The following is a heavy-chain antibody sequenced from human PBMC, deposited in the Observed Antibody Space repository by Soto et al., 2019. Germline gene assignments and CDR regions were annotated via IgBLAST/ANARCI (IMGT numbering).Heavy chain of an antibody. D-gene: IGHD1-26*01. J-gene: IGHJ4*02. CDR3: ERGGSYYAH. CDR2: INSVSGGA. CDR1: GNTHTIYF. V-gene: IGHV1-2*02. Sequence: QVQLVQSGAEVKQPGASVRVSCKASGNTHTIYFIHWLRQAPGQGPEWMGWINSVSGGANYAHKFQGRVTMTRDTSSTTAFMELSGLRSDDTAVYYCERGGSYYAHWGQGTLVTVSS.